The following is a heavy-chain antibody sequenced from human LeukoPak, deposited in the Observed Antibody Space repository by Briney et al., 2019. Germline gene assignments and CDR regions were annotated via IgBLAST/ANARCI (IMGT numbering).Heavy chain of an antibody. V-gene: IGHV3-53*01. CDR3: AKLPDCANGVCSRGDY. Sequence: PGGSLRLSCAASGFTVSSNYMSWVRQAPGKGLEWVSVIYSGGSTYYADSVKGRFTISRDNSKNTLYLQMNSLRAEDTAVYYCAKLPDCANGVCSRGDYWGQGTLVTVSS. D-gene: IGHD2-8*01. J-gene: IGHJ4*02. CDR2: IYSGGST. CDR1: GFTVSSNY.